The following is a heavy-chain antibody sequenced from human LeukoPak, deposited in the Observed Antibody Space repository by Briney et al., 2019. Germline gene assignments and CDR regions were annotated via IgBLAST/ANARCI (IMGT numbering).Heavy chain of an antibody. CDR2: ISYDGSNK. J-gene: IGHJ5*02. D-gene: IGHD6-13*01. CDR1: GFTFSSYA. Sequence: PGGSLRLSCAASGFTFSSYAMHWVRQAPGKGLEGVAVISYDGSNKYYADSVKGRFTISRDNSKNTLYLQMNSLRAEDTAVYYCARSPPGIAARQVNWFDPWGQGTLVTVSS. V-gene: IGHV3-30-3*01. CDR3: ARSPPGIAARQVNWFDP.